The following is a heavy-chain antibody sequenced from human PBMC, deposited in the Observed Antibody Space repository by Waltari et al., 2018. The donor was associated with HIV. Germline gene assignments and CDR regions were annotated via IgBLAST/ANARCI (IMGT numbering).Heavy chain of an antibody. CDR1: GFTFSSYD. D-gene: IGHD3-22*01. CDR2: IGTAGDT. V-gene: IGHV3-13*01. Sequence: EVQLVESGGGLVQPGGSLRLSCAASGFTFSSYDMHWVRQATGKGLEWVSAIGTAGDTYYPGSVKGRFTISRENAKNSLYLQMNSLRAGDTAVYYCARGGGRRNGYYDSSGYTDDAFDIWGQGTMVTVSS. CDR3: ARGGGRRNGYYDSSGYTDDAFDI. J-gene: IGHJ3*02.